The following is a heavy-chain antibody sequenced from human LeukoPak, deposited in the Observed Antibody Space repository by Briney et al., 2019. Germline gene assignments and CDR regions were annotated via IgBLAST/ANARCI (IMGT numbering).Heavy chain of an antibody. J-gene: IGHJ4*02. D-gene: IGHD3-10*01. Sequence: GGSLRLSCAASGFTFSSYAMHWVRQAPGKGLEWVAVISYDGSNKYYADSVKGRFTISRDNSKNTLYLQMNSLRAEDTAVYYCAKLEGPLGNYFDYWGQGTLVTVSS. CDR2: ISYDGSNK. CDR3: AKLEGPLGNYFDY. CDR1: GFTFSSYA. V-gene: IGHV3-30-3*01.